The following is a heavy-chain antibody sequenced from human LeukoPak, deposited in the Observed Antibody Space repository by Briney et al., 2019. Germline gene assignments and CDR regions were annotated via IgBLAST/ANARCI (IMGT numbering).Heavy chain of an antibody. CDR1: GYSISSGYY. V-gene: IGHV4-38-2*01. CDR3: ARVVGTSRWVDY. J-gene: IGHJ4*02. D-gene: IGHD4-23*01. CDR2: IYHSGST. Sequence: SGTLSLTCAVSGYSISSGYYWGWIRQPPGKGLEWIGNIYHSGSTYYNPSLKSRVTISVDTSKNQFSLKLSSVTAADTAVYYCARVVGTSRWVDYWGQGTLVTVSS.